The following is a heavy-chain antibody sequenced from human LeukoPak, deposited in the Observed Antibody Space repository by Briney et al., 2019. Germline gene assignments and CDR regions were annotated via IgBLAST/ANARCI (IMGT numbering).Heavy chain of an antibody. CDR2: IRYDGSNK. V-gene: IGHV3-30*02. D-gene: IGHD5-12*01. J-gene: IGHJ3*02. CDR3: AKDQGGSLPPQGAFDI. Sequence: GRSLRLSCAASGFTFSSYGMHWVRQAPGKGLEWVAFIRYDGSNKYYADSVKGRFTISRDNSKNTLYLQMNSLRAEDTAVYYCAKDQGGSLPPQGAFDIWGQGTMVTVSS. CDR1: GFTFSSYG.